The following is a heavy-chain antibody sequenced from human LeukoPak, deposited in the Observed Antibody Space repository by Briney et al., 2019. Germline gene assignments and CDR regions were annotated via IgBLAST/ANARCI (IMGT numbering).Heavy chain of an antibody. CDR3: ARAYSSSWYFNWFDP. CDR2: IYNSGST. Sequence: PSETLSLTCAVSGYSISSGYFWGWIRQPPGKGLEWIGTIYNSGSTYYNASLESRVTISVDTSKNQFSLKLSSVTAADTAVYYCARAYSSSWYFNWFDPWGQGTLVTVSS. CDR1: GYSISSGYF. V-gene: IGHV4-38-2*01. J-gene: IGHJ5*02. D-gene: IGHD6-13*01.